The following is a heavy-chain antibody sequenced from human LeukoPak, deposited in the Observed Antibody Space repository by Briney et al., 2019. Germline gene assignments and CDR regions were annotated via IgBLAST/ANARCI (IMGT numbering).Heavy chain of an antibody. Sequence: PGGSLRLSCAASGFTFSSYAMHWVRQAPGKGLEWVAVISYDGSNKYYADSVKGRFTISRDNSKNTLYLQMNSLRAEDTAVYYCASGSYSFYFDYWGQGTLVTVSS. CDR1: GFTFSSYA. D-gene: IGHD1-26*01. CDR2: ISYDGSNK. V-gene: IGHV3-30-3*01. CDR3: ASGSYSFYFDY. J-gene: IGHJ4*02.